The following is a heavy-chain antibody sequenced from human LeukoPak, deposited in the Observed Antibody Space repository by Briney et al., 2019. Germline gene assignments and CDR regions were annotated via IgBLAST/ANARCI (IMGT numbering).Heavy chain of an antibody. D-gene: IGHD3-22*01. V-gene: IGHV3-7*04. Sequence: GGSLRLSCAGSGFTFSSFYISWVRQAPGKGLEWVANINPGGSVKNYFDSVKGRFTISRDNAKNLVSLQVNSLTDADTAVYYCAKGFYDNSASGVFDIWGQGTMVTVSS. CDR2: INPGGSVK. CDR1: GFTFSSFY. CDR3: AKGFYDNSASGVFDI. J-gene: IGHJ3*02.